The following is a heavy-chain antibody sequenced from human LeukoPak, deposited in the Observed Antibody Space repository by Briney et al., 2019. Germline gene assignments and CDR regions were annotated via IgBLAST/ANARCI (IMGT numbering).Heavy chain of an antibody. J-gene: IGHJ4*02. CDR1: GGTFSSYA. Sequence: GASVKVSCKASGGTFSSYAISWVRQAPGQGLEWMGGIIPIFGTANYAQKFQGRVTITADESTSTAYMELSSLRSEDTAVYYCARGRRWLQNFDYWGQGTLVTVSS. CDR2: IIPIFGTA. D-gene: IGHD5-24*01. CDR3: ARGRRWLQNFDY. V-gene: IGHV1-69*13.